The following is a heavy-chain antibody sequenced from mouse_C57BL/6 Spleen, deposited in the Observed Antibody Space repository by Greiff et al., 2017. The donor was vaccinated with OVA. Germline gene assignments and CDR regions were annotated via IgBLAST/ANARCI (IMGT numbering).Heavy chain of an antibody. CDR3: ARYYYGSQFAY. J-gene: IGHJ3*01. CDR2: IDPSDSET. CDR1: GYTFTSYW. Sequence: QVQLQQPGAELVRPGSSVKLSCKASGYTFTSYWMHWVKQRPIQGLEWIGNIDPSDSETHYNQKFKDKATLTVDKSSSTAYMQLSSLTSEDSAVYYCARYYYGSQFAYWGQGTLVTVSA. D-gene: IGHD1-1*01. V-gene: IGHV1-52*01.